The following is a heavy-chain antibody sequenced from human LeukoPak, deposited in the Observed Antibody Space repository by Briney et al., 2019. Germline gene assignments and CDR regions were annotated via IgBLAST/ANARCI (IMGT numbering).Heavy chain of an antibody. CDR1: GYTFTGYY. Sequence: ASVKVSCKASGYTFTGYYMHWVRQAPGQGLEWMGWINPNSGGTNYAQKFQGRVTMTRDTSISTAYMELSRLRSDDTAVYYCARAGIWDYSDTSGYHNGAFDIWGQGTLVTVSS. CDR3: ARAGIWDYSDTSGYHNGAFDI. J-gene: IGHJ4*02. V-gene: IGHV1-2*02. D-gene: IGHD3-22*01. CDR2: INPNSGGT.